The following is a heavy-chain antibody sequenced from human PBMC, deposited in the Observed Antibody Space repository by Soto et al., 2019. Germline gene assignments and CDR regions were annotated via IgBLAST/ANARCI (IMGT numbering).Heavy chain of an antibody. CDR2: ISGSGGSI. J-gene: IGHJ5*02. V-gene: IGHV3-23*01. D-gene: IGHD1-26*01. CDR3: AKDPVGSTSGSCPDRSWYDP. CDR1: GFTFSSYA. Sequence: GGSLRLSCAASGFTFSSYAMSWVRQAPGKGLEWVSDISGSGGSIYYADSVKGRFTISRDNSKNTLYLQMNSLRAEDTAVYSCAKDPVGSTSGSCPDRSWYDPWGQGTLVTVSS.